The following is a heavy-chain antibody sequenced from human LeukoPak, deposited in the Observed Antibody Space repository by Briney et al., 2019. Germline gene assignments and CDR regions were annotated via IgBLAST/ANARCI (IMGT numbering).Heavy chain of an antibody. CDR3: AKQMAVDYFDY. CDR2: ISYDGSNK. D-gene: IGHD5-24*01. Sequence: PGGSLRLSCAASGFTFSSYAMHWVRQAPGKGLEWVAVISYDGSNKYYADSVKGRFTISRDNAKNTLYLQMNSLRAEDTAVYYCAKQMAVDYFDYWGQGTLVTVSS. CDR1: GFTFSSYA. J-gene: IGHJ4*02. V-gene: IGHV3-30-3*02.